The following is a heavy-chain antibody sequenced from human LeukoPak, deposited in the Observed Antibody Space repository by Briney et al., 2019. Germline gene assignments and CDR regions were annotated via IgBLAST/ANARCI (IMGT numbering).Heavy chain of an antibody. V-gene: IGHV1-69*01. D-gene: IGHD6-19*01. CDR3: ARVSVGLQWLAPLYYMDV. J-gene: IGHJ6*03. Sequence: GASVKVSCKASGGTFSSYAISWVRQAPGQGLEWMGGIIPIFGTANYAQKFQGRVTITADESTSTAYMELSSLRSEDTAVYYCARVSVGLQWLAPLYYMDVWGKGTTVTVSS. CDR1: GGTFSSYA. CDR2: IIPIFGTA.